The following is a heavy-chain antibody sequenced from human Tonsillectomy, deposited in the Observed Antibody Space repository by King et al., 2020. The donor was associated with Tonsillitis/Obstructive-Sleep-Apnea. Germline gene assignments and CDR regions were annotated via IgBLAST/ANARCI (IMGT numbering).Heavy chain of an antibody. CDR3: AKDRESELLNGYFDY. CDR1: GFTFSSYG. J-gene: IGHJ4*02. CDR2: ISYDGSNK. D-gene: IGHD1-26*01. Sequence: VQLVESGGGVVQPGRSLRLSCAASGFTFSSYGMHWVRQAPGKGLEWVAVISYDGSNKYYADSVKGRFTISRDNSKNTLYLQMNSLRAEDTAVYYCAKDRESELLNGYFDYWGQGTLVTVSS. V-gene: IGHV3-30*18.